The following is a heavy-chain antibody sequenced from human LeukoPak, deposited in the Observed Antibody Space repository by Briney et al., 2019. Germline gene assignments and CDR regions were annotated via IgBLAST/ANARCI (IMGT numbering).Heavy chain of an antibody. CDR3: GGGCGGSHSGYTG. D-gene: IGHD5-12*01. CDR1: GYTFTGYY. Sequence: ASVKVSCKASGYTFTGYYMHWVRQAPGQGLEWMGRINPNSGGTNYAQKFQGRVTMTRDTSISTAYMELSRLRSDDTAVYYCGGGCGGSHSGYTGWGQGTLVTVSS. CDR2: INPNSGGT. V-gene: IGHV1-2*06. J-gene: IGHJ4*02.